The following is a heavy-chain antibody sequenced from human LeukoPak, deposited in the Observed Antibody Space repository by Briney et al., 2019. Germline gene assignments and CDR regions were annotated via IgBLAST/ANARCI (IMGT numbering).Heavy chain of an antibody. CDR2: INWNGGST. CDR1: GFTFSSYS. D-gene: IGHD5-12*01. Sequence: AGGSLRLSCAASGFTFSSYSMNWVRQAPGKGLEWVSGINWNGGSTGYADSVKGRFTISRDNAKNSLYLQMNSLRAEDTALYYCARDDIVATIKVMDYWGQGTLVTVSS. J-gene: IGHJ4*02. CDR3: ARDDIVATIKVMDY. V-gene: IGHV3-20*04.